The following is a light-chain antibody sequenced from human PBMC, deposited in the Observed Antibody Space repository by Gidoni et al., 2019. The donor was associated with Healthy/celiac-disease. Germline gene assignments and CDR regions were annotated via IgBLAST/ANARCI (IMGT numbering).Light chain of an antibody. CDR1: QSISSY. Sequence: DIQMTQSPSSLSASVGDRVTITCRASQSISSYLNWYQQKPGKAPKLLIYAASSLQSGVPSSFSGSGSGTDFTLTISSLQPEDFATYYCQQGYSTPAFGQGTKVEIK. V-gene: IGKV1-39*01. CDR2: AAS. J-gene: IGKJ1*01. CDR3: QQGYSTPA.